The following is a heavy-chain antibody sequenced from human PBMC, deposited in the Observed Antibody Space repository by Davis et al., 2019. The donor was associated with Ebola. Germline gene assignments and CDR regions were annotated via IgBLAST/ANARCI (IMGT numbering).Heavy chain of an antibody. D-gene: IGHD3-10*01. J-gene: IGHJ4*02. CDR2: IIPIFGTA. CDR1: GCSFSSYA. Sequence: SSVKVSCKASGCSFSSYAISWVRQAPGQGLEWMGGIIPIFGTANYAQKFQGRVTMTRDTSTNTLYMELSSLTSGDTAVYYCVIDLRGWGDFDYWGQGTLVTVSS. V-gene: IGHV1-69*05. CDR3: VIDLRGWGDFDY.